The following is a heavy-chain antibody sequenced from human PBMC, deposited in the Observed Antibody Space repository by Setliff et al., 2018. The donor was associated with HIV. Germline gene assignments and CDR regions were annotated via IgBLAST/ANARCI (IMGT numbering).Heavy chain of an antibody. CDR1: GDSISSGSYY. CDR2: IYISGST. J-gene: IGHJ6*02. CDR3: ASSSGGRENEPHEYYYDSSGYYYYGMDV. Sequence: PSETLSLTCTVSGDSISSGSYYWSWFRQPAGKELEWIGLIYISGSTIYNPSLKSRVTITINTSKRQFSLNLSSVTAADSAMYYCASSSGGRENEPHEYYYDSSGYYYYGMDVWGQGTTVTVSS. D-gene: IGHD3-22*01. V-gene: IGHV4-61*02.